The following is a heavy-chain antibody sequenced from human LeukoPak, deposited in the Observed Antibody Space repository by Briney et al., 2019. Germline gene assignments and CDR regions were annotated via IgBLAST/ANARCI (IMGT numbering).Heavy chain of an antibody. J-gene: IGHJ4*02. V-gene: IGHV3-23*01. Sequence: GGSLRLSCAASGFTFSSYTMSWVRQAPGKGLEWVSVIRGSGGSTYYADSVKGRFTISRDNSKNTLYLQMNSLRAEDTAVYYCASARGTTVTTSFDYWGQGTLVTVSS. D-gene: IGHD4-11*01. CDR3: ASARGTTVTTSFDY. CDR2: IRGSGGST. CDR1: GFTFSSYT.